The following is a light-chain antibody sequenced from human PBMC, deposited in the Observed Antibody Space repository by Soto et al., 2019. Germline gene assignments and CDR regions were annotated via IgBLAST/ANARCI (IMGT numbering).Light chain of an antibody. CDR1: CSDIATFNY. Sequence: QSALAQPASVSGSPGQSITISCTGSCSDIATFNYVSWYQQYPGKAPKLLIYQVTSRASGVSHRFSGSKSGNTAALTISGLQPEDEAEYYCNSYSSTSFYVFGTGTKVTVL. CDR2: QVT. CDR3: NSYSSTSFYV. V-gene: IGLV2-14*01. J-gene: IGLJ1*01.